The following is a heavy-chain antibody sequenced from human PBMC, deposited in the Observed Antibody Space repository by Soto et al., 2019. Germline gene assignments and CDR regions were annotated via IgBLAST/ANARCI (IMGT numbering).Heavy chain of an antibody. Sequence: EVQLVESGGGLIQPGGSLRLSCAASGFTVSSNYMSWVRQAPGKGLEWVSVIYSGDTTYYADSVKGRFTTSRDNSKNTLYLQLNSLRAEDTAVYYCARDFRTLYGMDVWGQGTTVTVSS. CDR2: IYSGDTT. CDR1: GFTVSSNY. J-gene: IGHJ6*02. CDR3: ARDFRTLYGMDV. V-gene: IGHV3-53*01.